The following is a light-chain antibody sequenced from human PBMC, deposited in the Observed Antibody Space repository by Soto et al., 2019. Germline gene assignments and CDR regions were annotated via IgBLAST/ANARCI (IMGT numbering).Light chain of an antibody. CDR2: GAS. CDR1: QSISDT. J-gene: IGKJ1*01. CDR3: QQYDSWPWT. V-gene: IGKV3-15*01. Sequence: EIVMTQSPATLSVSPGGRATLSCRASQSISDTLAWYQQKPGQAPRLLIHGASTRAPGFPARLSGSGSGTDFTLTISSLQSEDFAVYYCQQYDSWPWTFGQGTKVDIK.